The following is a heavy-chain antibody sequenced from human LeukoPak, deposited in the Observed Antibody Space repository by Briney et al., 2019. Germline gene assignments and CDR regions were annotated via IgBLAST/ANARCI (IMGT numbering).Heavy chain of an antibody. CDR2: IYYSGST. CDR3: ASTVAGPNYFDY. Sequence: PSETLSLTCTVSGGSISSYYWSWIRQPPGKGLEGIGYIYYSGSTNYNPSLKSRVTISVDTSKNQFSLKLSSVTAADTAVYYCASTVAGPNYFDYWGQGTLVTVSS. D-gene: IGHD6-19*01. CDR1: GGSISSYY. V-gene: IGHV4-59*01. J-gene: IGHJ4*02.